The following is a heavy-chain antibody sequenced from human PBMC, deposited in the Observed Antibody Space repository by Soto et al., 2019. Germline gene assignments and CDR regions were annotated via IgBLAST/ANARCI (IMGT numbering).Heavy chain of an antibody. V-gene: IGHV4-4*07. D-gene: IGHD2-2*01. Sequence: SETLSLTCTVSGGSISFYFWNWVRQPAGKGLEWIGRIFTSGSTNYNPSLKSRVTMSVDTSKSQFSLKLSSVTAADTAVYYCARISQRVKPRAMDAFDIRGQGTVVTVSS. CDR3: ARISQRVKPRAMDAFDI. CDR2: IFTSGST. CDR1: GGSISFYF. J-gene: IGHJ3*02.